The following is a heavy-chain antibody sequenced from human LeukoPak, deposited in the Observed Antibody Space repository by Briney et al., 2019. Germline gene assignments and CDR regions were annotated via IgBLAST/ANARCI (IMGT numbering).Heavy chain of an antibody. CDR3: AKDPAKYSSSWFNYYYYMVV. CDR2: ISGSGGST. CDR1: GFTFSSYA. D-gene: IGHD6-13*01. V-gene: IGHV3-23*01. Sequence: GGSLRPSCAASGFTFSSYAMSWVRQAPGKGLEWVSAISGSGGSTYYADSVKGRFTISRDNSKNTLYLQMNSLRAEDTAVYYCAKDPAKYSSSWFNYYYYMVVWGKGTTVTVSS. J-gene: IGHJ6*03.